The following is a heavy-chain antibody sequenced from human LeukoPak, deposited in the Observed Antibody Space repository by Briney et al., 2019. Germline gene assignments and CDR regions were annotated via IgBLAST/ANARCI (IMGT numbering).Heavy chain of an antibody. D-gene: IGHD2-2*01. CDR3: AGRYCSSTSCYRTGGFDY. Sequence: SETLSLTCTVSGGSMSSNSHYWGWIRQPPGKGLEWIGSIYYSGSTYYHPSLKSRVTISVDTSKNQFSLKLSSVTAADTAVYYCAGRYCSSTSCYRTGGFDYWGQGTLVTVSS. J-gene: IGHJ4*02. V-gene: IGHV4-39*01. CDR1: GGSMSSNSHY. CDR2: IYYSGST.